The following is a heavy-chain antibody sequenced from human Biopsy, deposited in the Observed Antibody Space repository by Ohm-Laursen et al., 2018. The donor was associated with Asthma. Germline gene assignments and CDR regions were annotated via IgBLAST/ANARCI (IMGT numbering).Heavy chain of an antibody. V-gene: IGHV1-69*01. Sequence: SSVKVSCKASGGTFSSHSISWVRQAPGQGLEWMGGIIPIFDTPNYAQKFQGRVTITADESTTTAYMELSSLRSEDTPVYYCVTSGGDYGYFGLDVWGQGTTVTVSS. CDR1: GGTFSSHS. D-gene: IGHD4-17*01. CDR2: IIPIFDTP. CDR3: VTSGGDYGYFGLDV. J-gene: IGHJ6*02.